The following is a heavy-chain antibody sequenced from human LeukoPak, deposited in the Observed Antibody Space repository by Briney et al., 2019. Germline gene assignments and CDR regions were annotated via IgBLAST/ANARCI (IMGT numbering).Heavy chain of an antibody. CDR3: ASVARLLAD. J-gene: IGHJ4*02. CDR1: GFTFRDYY. D-gene: IGHD3-9*01. V-gene: IGHV3-11*01. CDR2: ISQSGADV. Sequence: GGSLRPSCAASGFTFRDYYMIWIRQAPGKGMEYIAYISQSGADVSYADSVKGRFTVSRDNAKNSVFLQMNSLTAEDTAVYYCASVARLLADWGQGTLVTVSS.